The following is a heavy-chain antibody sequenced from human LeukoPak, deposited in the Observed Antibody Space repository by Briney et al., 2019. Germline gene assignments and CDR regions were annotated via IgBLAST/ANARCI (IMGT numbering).Heavy chain of an antibody. CDR3: ARDLRSSSWYFY. J-gene: IGHJ4*02. V-gene: IGHV1-24*01. CDR1: GYTLTELS. Sequence: ASVKVSCKVSGYTLTELSMHWVRQAPGKGLEWMGGFDPEDGETIYAQKFQGRVTMTRDTSISTAYMELSRLRSDDTAVYYCARDLRSSSWYFYWGQGTLVTVSS. D-gene: IGHD6-13*01. CDR2: FDPEDGET.